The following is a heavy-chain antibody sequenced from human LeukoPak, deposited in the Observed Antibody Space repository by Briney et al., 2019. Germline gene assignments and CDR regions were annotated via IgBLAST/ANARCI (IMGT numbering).Heavy chain of an antibody. CDR2: IYYSGST. J-gene: IGHJ5*02. CDR3: ARERPMVRGVTPFDP. V-gene: IGHV4-39*07. CDR1: GGSISSSSYY. D-gene: IGHD3-10*01. Sequence: SETLSLTCTVSGGSISSSSYYWGWIRQPPGKGLEWIGSIYYSGSTYYNPSLKSRVTISVDTSKNQFSLKLSSVTAADTAVYYCARERPMVRGVTPFDPWGQGTLVTVSS.